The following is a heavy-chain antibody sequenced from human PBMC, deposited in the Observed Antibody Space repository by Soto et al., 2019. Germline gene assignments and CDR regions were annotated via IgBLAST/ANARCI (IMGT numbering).Heavy chain of an antibody. CDR1: GDSVISGSYY. J-gene: IGHJ6*01. CDR2: ISYSGIT. Sequence: QVQLQESGPGLVKPSETLSLTCTVSGDSVISGSYYWSWIRQPPGTGLEWIEYISYSGITKYNPSLKSRVTISLDTSKNQFSLKLSSVTAADTAVYYCARYKRYYTGSGSYAYYFGLDVWGQGTTVTVSS. D-gene: IGHD3-10*01. V-gene: IGHV4-61*01. CDR3: ARYKRYYTGSGSYAYYFGLDV.